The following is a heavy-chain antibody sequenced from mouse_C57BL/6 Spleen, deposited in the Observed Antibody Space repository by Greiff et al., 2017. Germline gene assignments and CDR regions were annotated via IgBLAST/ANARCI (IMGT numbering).Heavy chain of an antibody. D-gene: IGHD4-1*01. CDR1: GFTFSSYA. V-gene: IGHV5-4*01. Sequence: EVQVVESGGGLVKPGGSLKLSCAASGFTFSSYAMSWVRQTPEKRLEWVATISDGGSYTYYPDNVKGRFTISRDNAKNNLYLQMSHLKSEDTAMYYCARESGTPYYFDYWGQGTTLTVSS. CDR3: ARESGTPYYFDY. J-gene: IGHJ2*01. CDR2: ISDGGSYT.